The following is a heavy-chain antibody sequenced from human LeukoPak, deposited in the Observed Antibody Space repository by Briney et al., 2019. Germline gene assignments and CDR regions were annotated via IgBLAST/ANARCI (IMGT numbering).Heavy chain of an antibody. Sequence: GGSLRLSCAASGFTFSEFYMAWIRQAPGKGLEWVSYISSSGSTIYYADSVKGRFTISRDNAKNSLYLQMNSLRAEDTAVYYCAELGITMIGGVWGKGTTVTISS. V-gene: IGHV3-11*04. CDR3: AELGITMIGGV. CDR1: GFTFSEFY. CDR2: ISSSGSTI. D-gene: IGHD3-10*02. J-gene: IGHJ6*04.